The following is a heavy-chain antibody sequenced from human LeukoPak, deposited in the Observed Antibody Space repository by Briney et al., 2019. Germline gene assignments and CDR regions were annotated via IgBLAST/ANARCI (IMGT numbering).Heavy chain of an antibody. Sequence: GGSLRLSCAASGFTFSSYSMNWVRQAPGKGLEWVSSISSSGSYIYYADSVKGRFTISRDNAKNSLYLQMNSLRAEDTAVYYCARIAVAGGYWGQGTLVTVSS. J-gene: IGHJ4*02. V-gene: IGHV3-21*01. D-gene: IGHD6-19*01. CDR2: ISSSGSYI. CDR1: GFTFSSYS. CDR3: ARIAVAGGY.